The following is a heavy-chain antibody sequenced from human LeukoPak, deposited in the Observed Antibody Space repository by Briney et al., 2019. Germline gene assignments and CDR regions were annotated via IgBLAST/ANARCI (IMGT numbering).Heavy chain of an antibody. J-gene: IGHJ4*02. CDR2: IYYSGST. D-gene: IGHD3-10*01. CDR3: AREVVRGIMLPSFGY. Sequence: PSETLSLTCTVSGGSISSSSYYWGWIRQPPGKGLEWIGSIYYSGSTYYNPSLKSRVTISVDTSKNQFSLKLSSVTAADTAVYYCAREVVRGIMLPSFGYWGQGTLVTVSS. CDR1: GGSISSSSYY. V-gene: IGHV4-39*02.